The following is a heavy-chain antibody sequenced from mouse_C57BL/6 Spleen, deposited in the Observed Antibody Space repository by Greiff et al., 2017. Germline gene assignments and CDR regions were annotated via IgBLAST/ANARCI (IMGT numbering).Heavy chain of an antibody. V-gene: IGHV1-81*01. CDR3: ARFTTVVATDY. Sequence: QVQLQQSGAELARPGASVKLSCKASGYTFTSYGISWVKQRTGQGLEWIGEIYPRSGNTYYNEKFKGKATLTADKSSSTAYMELRSLTSEDSAVYFCARFTTVVATDYWGQGTTRTVSS. D-gene: IGHD1-1*01. CDR2: IYPRSGNT. CDR1: GYTFTSYG. J-gene: IGHJ2*01.